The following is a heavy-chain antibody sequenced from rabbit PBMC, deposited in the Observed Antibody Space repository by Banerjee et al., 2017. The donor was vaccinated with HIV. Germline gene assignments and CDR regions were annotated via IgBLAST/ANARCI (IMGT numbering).Heavy chain of an antibody. J-gene: IGHJ4*01. V-gene: IGHV1S45*01. Sequence: QEQLEESGGDLVKPEGSLTLTCTASGFSFSSSYWICWVRQAPGKGPEWIACIYAGDGSTYYASWVNGRFTISSHNAQNTLYLQMNSLTAADTATYFCARRGVGYYGGFDLWGQGTLVTVS. CDR1: GFSFSSSYW. CDR2: IYAGDGST. D-gene: IGHD1-1*01. CDR3: ARRGVGYYGGFDL.